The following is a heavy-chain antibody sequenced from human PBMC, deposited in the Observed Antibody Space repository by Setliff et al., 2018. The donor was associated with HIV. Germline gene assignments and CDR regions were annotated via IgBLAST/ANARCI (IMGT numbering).Heavy chain of an antibody. CDR1: GFTFSTYD. D-gene: IGHD4-17*01. CDR2: IGTAGDT. V-gene: IGHV3-13*01. CDR3: ARSPYGDYGLDY. Sequence: GGSLRLSCAVSGFTFSTYDMHWVRQATGKGLEWVSGIGTAGDTYYSGSVKGRFTISRDNAKNSLYLQMNTLRAEDTAVYFCARSPYGDYGLDYWGQGTLVTVSS. J-gene: IGHJ4*02.